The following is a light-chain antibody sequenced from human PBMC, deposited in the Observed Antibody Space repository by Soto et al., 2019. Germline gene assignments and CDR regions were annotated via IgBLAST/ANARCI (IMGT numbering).Light chain of an antibody. J-gene: IGKJ4*01. V-gene: IGKV1-27*01. CDR1: QGIRNY. Sequence: DIPMTQSPSSLSASVGDRVTITCRASQGIRNYLAWYQQKPGKVPKVLIYAASTLQSGVPSRFSAIGSGTDFTLTISSLQPEDVATYYCQKYNRAPLTFGGGTKVEIK. CDR3: QKYNRAPLT. CDR2: AAS.